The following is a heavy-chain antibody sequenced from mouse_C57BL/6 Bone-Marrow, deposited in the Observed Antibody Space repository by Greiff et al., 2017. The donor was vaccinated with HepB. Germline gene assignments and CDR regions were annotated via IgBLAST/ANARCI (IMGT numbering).Heavy chain of an antibody. Sequence: QVQLQQSGAELVRPGTSVKVSCKASGYAFTNYLIEWVKQRPGQGLEWIGVINPGSGGTNYNEKFKGKATLTADKSSSTAYMQLSSLTSEDSAVYFCARFRYYYGSSYGAMDYWGQGTSVTVSS. J-gene: IGHJ4*01. CDR1: GYAFTNYL. CDR2: INPGSGGT. CDR3: ARFRYYYGSSYGAMDY. V-gene: IGHV1-54*01. D-gene: IGHD1-1*01.